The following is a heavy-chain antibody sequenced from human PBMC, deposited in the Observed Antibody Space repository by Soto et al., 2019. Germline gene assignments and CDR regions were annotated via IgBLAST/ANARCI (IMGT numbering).Heavy chain of an antibody. CDR1: GYTFISYG. D-gene: IGHD3-10*01. CDR2: ISAYNDYT. J-gene: IGHJ6*02. Sequence: ASVKVSCKASGYTFISYGISWVRQAPGQGLEGRGWISAYNDYTNYAQKLQGRVTMTTDTSTRIAYLELRSLRSDDTAVYYCARGGYYSGSGSYSPPRYYGMDVWGQGTTVTSP. V-gene: IGHV1-18*01. CDR3: ARGGYYSGSGSYSPPRYYGMDV.